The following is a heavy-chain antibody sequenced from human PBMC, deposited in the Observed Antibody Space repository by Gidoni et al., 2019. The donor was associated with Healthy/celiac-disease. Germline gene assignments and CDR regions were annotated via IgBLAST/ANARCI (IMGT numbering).Heavy chain of an antibody. CDR3: ARDGYGDFFDYYYGMDV. Sequence: EVQLVESGGGLVKPGGSLRLSCAASGFTLSSYSMNWVRQAPGKGLEGVSSISSSSSYIYYADSVKGRFTISRDNAKNSLYLQMNSLRAEDTAVYYCARDGYGDFFDYYYGMDVWGQGTTVTVSS. J-gene: IGHJ6*02. CDR1: GFTLSSYS. V-gene: IGHV3-21*01. D-gene: IGHD4-17*01. CDR2: ISSSSSYI.